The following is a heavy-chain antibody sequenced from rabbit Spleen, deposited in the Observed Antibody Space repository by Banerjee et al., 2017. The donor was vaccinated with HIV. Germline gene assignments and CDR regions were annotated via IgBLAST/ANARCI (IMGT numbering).Heavy chain of an antibody. D-gene: IGHD1-1*01. V-gene: IGHV1S40*01. CDR2: PDGGTSDST. Sequence: QSLEESGGDLVKPGASLTLTCTASGFSFSTSYWICWVRQAPGKGLEWIACPDGGTSDSTYYANWAKGRFTFSKTSSTTVTLQVTSLTAADTATYFCARDLVAVIGWNFNLWGQGTLVTVS. J-gene: IGHJ4*01. CDR1: GFSFSTSYW. CDR3: ARDLVAVIGWNFNL.